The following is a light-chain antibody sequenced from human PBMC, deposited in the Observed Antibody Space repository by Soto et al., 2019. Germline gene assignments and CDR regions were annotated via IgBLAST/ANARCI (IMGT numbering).Light chain of an antibody. CDR2: SNS. J-gene: IGLJ2*01. CDR3: AAWDGSLSAVL. CDR1: TSNIGSNA. Sequence: QSVMTQPPSASGTPGQRVTISCSGSTSNIGSNAVNWYQHIPGTAPKLLIFSNSQRPTGVPDRFSGSKSGTSASLAISGLQSEDEADYYCAAWDGSLSAVLLGGGTKLTVL. V-gene: IGLV1-44*01.